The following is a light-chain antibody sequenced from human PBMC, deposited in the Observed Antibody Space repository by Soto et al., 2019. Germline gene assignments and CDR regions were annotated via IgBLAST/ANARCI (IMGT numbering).Light chain of an antibody. J-gene: IGLJ1*01. CDR1: SSNIGAGYD. V-gene: IGLV1-40*01. Sequence: VLTXPPSVSGAPGQRGTISCTGSSSNIGAGYDVHWYQQLPGTAPKLLIYDNNNRPSGVPDRFSGSKSGTSASLAITGLQAEDEADYYCQSYDRSLSGNVFGTGTKVTVL. CDR3: QSYDRSLSGNV. CDR2: DNN.